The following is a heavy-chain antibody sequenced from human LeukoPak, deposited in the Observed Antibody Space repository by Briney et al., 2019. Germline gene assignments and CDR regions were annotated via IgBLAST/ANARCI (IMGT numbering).Heavy chain of an antibody. D-gene: IGHD1-26*01. V-gene: IGHV3-7*01. Sequence: GGSLRLSCATFGFAFSDYWMTWVRQVPGKGLEWVVNINREGNEKYYVDSVKGRFTISRDNAKNSVDLQMDSLRVEDTAVYYCARVGTWELQRVFDFWGQGTLVTVSS. CDR1: GFAFSDYW. J-gene: IGHJ4*02. CDR3: ARVGTWELQRVFDF. CDR2: INREGNEK.